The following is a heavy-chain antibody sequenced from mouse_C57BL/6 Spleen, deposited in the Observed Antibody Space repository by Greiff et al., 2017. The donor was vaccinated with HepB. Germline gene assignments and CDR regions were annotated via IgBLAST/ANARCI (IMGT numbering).Heavy chain of an antibody. CDR1: GYSITSGYY. V-gene: IGHV3-6*01. D-gene: IGHD1-1*01. J-gene: IGHJ1*03. CDR3: ARVITAVVGSYWYFDV. CDR2: ISYDGSN. Sequence: VQLKESGPGLVKPSQSLSLTCSVTGYSITSGYYWNWIRHFPGNKLEWMGYISYDGSNNYNPSLKNRISITRDTSKNQFFLKLNSVTTEDTATYYCARVITAVVGSYWYFDVWGTGTTVTVSS.